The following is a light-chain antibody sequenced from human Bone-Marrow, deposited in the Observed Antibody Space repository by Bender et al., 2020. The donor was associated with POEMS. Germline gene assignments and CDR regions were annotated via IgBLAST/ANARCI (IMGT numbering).Light chain of an antibody. CDR2: SSH. CDR1: SSNIGAHA. J-gene: IGLJ1*01. V-gene: IGLV1-44*01. CDR3: CSYAGNFYV. Sequence: QSVLTQPPSASGTPGQRVTISCSGGSSNIGAHAVNWYQHLPGTAPKLLIYSSHRRPSEVPDRFSGSRSGTSASLTISGLQADDEADYYCCSYAGNFYVFGSGTKVTVL.